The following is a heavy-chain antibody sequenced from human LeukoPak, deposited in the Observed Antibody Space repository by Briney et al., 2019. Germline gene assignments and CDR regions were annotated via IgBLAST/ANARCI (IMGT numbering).Heavy chain of an antibody. CDR2: ISGSGTDI. J-gene: IGHJ4*02. CDR3: ARTARHLDY. CDR1: GFTFSDPY. V-gene: IGHV3-11*04. D-gene: IGHD5-18*01. Sequence: WGSLRLSCEASGFTFSDPYMSRIRQAPGKGLECLSYISGSGTDINYADSVRGRFTISRDNAKNLLYLQMNDLRLEDTAVYYCARTARHLDYWGQGTLVTVSS.